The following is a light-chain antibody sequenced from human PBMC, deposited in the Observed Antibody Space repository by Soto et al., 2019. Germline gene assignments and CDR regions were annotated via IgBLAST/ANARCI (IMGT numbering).Light chain of an antibody. Sequence: EIVLTQSPATLSLSPGERATLSCRASQSVSSNLARYQQKPGQAPRLLIYDASNRATGIPARFSGSGSGTDFTLTISSLEPEDFAVYYCQQRSNWPRGLTFGGGTKVEIK. J-gene: IGKJ4*01. CDR1: QSVSSN. CDR3: QQRSNWPRGLT. CDR2: DAS. V-gene: IGKV3-11*01.